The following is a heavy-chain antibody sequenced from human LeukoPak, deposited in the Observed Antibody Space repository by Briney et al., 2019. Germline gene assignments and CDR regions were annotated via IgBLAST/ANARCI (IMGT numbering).Heavy chain of an antibody. CDR2: INHSGST. CDR3: ARGRGGCSSTSCHNWFDP. CDR1: GVSFSGYY. Sequence: SETLSLTCAVYGVSFSGYYWSWLRQPPGKGLEWFGEINHSGSTNYNPSLKSRVTISVDTSKNQFSLKLSSVTAADTAVYYCARGRGGCSSTSCHNWFDPWGQGTLVTVSS. D-gene: IGHD2-2*01. V-gene: IGHV4-34*01. J-gene: IGHJ5*02.